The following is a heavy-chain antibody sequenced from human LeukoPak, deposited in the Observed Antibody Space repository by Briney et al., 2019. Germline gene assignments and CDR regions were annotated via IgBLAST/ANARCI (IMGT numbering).Heavy chain of an antibody. CDR3: ARGEMASSPGY. V-gene: IGHV1-8*01. CDR1: VYTFTSYD. Sequence: VSVKVSCKASVYTFTSYDINWVRQATGQGLEWMGWMNTNKWNTGYAQMFQGRVTMTSNTSISTAYMELSSLRSEDTAVYYCARGEMASSPGYWGQGTLVTVSS. D-gene: IGHD5-24*01. CDR2: MNTNKWNT. J-gene: IGHJ4*02.